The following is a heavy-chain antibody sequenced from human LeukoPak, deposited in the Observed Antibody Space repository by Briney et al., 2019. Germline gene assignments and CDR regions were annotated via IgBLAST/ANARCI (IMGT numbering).Heavy chain of an antibody. V-gene: IGHV1-2*02. CDR1: GYTFTGYY. Sequence: GASVKVSCKASGYTFTGYYMHWVRQAPGQGLEWTGWINPHNGGTNYAQKFRGRVTMTRDTSIGTAYMKLSRLRSDDTAVYYCARGYCSGGDCYEFDYWGQGTLVTVSS. CDR3: ARGYCSGGDCYEFDY. CDR2: INPHNGGT. J-gene: IGHJ4*02. D-gene: IGHD2-15*01.